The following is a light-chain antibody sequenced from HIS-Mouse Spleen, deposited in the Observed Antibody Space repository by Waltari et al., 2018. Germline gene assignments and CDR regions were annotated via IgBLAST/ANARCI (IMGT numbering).Light chain of an antibody. CDR2: LNSDGSH. CDR3: QTWGPVV. V-gene: IGLV4-69*01. J-gene: IGLJ2*01. Sequence: QLVLTQSPSASASLGASVKLTCTLSSGHSSYAIAWHQQQPEKGPRYLMKLNSDGSHSKGDGIPERFSGSSSGAERYLTISSLQSEDEADYYCQTWGPVVFGGGTKLTVL. CDR1: SGHSSYA.